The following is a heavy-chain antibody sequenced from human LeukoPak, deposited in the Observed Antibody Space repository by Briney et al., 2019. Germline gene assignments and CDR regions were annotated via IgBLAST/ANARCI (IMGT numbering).Heavy chain of an antibody. CDR3: ARDYRGVIGYYFDY. J-gene: IGHJ4*02. D-gene: IGHD3-10*01. CDR1: GFTVSSNY. V-gene: IGHV3-66*02. CDR2: IYSGGST. Sequence: GGSLRLSCAASGFTVSSNYMSWVRQAPGKGLEWVSVIYSGGSTYYADSAKGRFTISRDNSKNTLYLQMNSLRAEDTAVYYCARDYRGVIGYYFDYWGQGTLVTVSS.